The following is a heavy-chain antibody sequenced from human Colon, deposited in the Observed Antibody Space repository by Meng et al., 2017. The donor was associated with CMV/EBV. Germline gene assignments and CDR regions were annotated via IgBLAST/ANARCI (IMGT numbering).Heavy chain of an antibody. V-gene: IGHV4-59*11. CDR3: ARGVGHATNNSLDS. D-gene: IGHD1-1*01. CDR1: TDSLRDHY. CDR2: VYYSGNA. J-gene: IGHJ4*02. Sequence: SETLSLTCTVSTDSLRDHYWSWIRQPPGKGLEWMGYVYYSGNATYSPSLRSRITISIDTSRNQFSLNLRSVTAADTAMYFCARGVGHATNNSLDSWGQGTLVTVSS.